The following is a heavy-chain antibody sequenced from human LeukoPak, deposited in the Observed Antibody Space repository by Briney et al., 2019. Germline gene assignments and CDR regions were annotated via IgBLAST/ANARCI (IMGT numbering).Heavy chain of an antibody. CDR2: INPNSGYS. Sequence: AASVTVSCTASGYIFTGYYMHWVRQAPGQGLEWMGWINPNSGYSDYAQKFQGRVTMTRDTSISTVYMELSSLRSEDTAVYYCARGTYSGSYSGFDYWGQGTLVTVSS. CDR1: GYIFTGYY. D-gene: IGHD1-26*01. J-gene: IGHJ4*02. CDR3: ARGTYSGSYSGFDY. V-gene: IGHV1-2*02.